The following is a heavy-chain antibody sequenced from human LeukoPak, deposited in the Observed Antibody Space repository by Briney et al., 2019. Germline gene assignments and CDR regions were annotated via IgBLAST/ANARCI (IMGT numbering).Heavy chain of an antibody. CDR3: AISAGNGRYCDY. D-gene: IGHD1-26*01. J-gene: IGHJ4*02. CDR2: IYPGDSDT. Sequence: GESLQIYCQGPGYSFTTYWIGWVRQMPGKGLEGRGVIYPGDSDTRYSPSFQGQVTISADKSISAAYLQWSSLKASDTAMYYCAISAGNGRYCDYWGQGTLVTVSS. V-gene: IGHV5-51*06. CDR1: GYSFTTYW.